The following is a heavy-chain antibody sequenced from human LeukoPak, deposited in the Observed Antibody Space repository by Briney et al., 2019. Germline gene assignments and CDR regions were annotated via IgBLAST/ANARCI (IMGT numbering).Heavy chain of an antibody. J-gene: IGHJ4*02. Sequence: GGSLRLSCAPSGFTFSSYAMSWVRQGPGKGLEWVSAISGRGDSTYYADSVKGRFTISRDNSKNTLYLQMNSLRAEDTAVYYCARDVGSSGIDYWGQGTLVTVSS. V-gene: IGHV3-23*01. CDR3: ARDVGSSGIDY. CDR1: GFTFSSYA. D-gene: IGHD6-13*01. CDR2: ISGRGDST.